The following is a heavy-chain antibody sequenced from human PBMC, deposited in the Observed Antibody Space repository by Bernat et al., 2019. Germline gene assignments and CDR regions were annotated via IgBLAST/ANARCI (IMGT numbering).Heavy chain of an antibody. CDR2: ISSSSSTI. J-gene: IGHJ4*01. CDR1: GFTFSSYS. Sequence: EVQLVESGGGLVQPGGSLRLSCAASGFTFSSYSMNWVRQAPGKGLEWVSYISSSSSTIYYAESVKGRFNINRVNTKYSLYLQMNSLGAEETAVYYCARDRSSAASTVVGTYFFEYWGQGTLVTVSS. V-gene: IGHV3-48*01. D-gene: IGHD6-13*01. CDR3: ARDRSSAASTVVGTYFFEY.